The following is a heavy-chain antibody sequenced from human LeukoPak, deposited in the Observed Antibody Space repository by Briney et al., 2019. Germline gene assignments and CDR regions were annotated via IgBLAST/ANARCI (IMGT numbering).Heavy chain of an antibody. D-gene: IGHD6-25*01. J-gene: IGHJ3*02. CDR2: INPQSGGT. Sequence: ASVKVSCKASGYNYRDYYIHWVRHAPGQGLEWVGWINPQSGGTRYAPRFQGRVTMSSDTSINTAYMELRRLTSDDTAVFNCARVYRLYERTYPAGYDIWGQGTGVTVSS. CDR1: GYNYRDYY. V-gene: IGHV1-2*02. CDR3: ARVYRLYERTYPAGYDI.